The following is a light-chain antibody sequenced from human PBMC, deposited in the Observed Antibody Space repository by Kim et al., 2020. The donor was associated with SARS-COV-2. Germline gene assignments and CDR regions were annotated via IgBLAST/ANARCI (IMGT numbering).Light chain of an antibody. CDR1: SAHLGSNS. CDR2: SNS. Sequence: QRVTTSGSGSSAHLGSNSVYLYQQLPGTAPKLLIYSNSQRPSGVPDRFAGSKSGTSGSLAISGLQSEDEADYYCAAWDDSLKGRVFGTGTKVTVL. J-gene: IGLJ1*01. CDR3: AAWDDSLKGRV. V-gene: IGLV1-44*01.